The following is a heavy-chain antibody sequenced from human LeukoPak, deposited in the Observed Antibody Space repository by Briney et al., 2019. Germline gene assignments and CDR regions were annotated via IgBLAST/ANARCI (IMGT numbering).Heavy chain of an antibody. J-gene: IGHJ6*02. CDR2: INGIGAST. V-gene: IGHV3-23*01. CDR3: AKDRPNGMDV. CDR1: GFTFNSYA. Sequence: GGSLRLSCAASGFTFNSYAMSWARQAPGKGLEWVSGINGIGASTYYADSVKGRFTISRDNSKNTLYLQMNSLRAEDTAVYYCAKDRPNGMDVWGQGTTVTVSS.